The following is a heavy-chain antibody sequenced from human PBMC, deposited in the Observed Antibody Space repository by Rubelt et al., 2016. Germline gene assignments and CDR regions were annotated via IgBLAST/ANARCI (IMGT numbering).Heavy chain of an antibody. Sequence: EVQLVESGGGLVQPGGSLRLSCAASGFTFSSYWMSWVRQAPGKGLEWVANIKQDGSEKYYVDSVKGRFTISRDNAKNSLYLQMNSLRAEDTAVYYCARDLSGSYYPVDRHDYWGQGTLVTVSS. CDR1: GFTFSSYW. D-gene: IGHD3-10*01. V-gene: IGHV3-7*01. J-gene: IGHJ4*02. CDR2: IKQDGSEK. CDR3: ARDLSGSYYPVDRHDY.